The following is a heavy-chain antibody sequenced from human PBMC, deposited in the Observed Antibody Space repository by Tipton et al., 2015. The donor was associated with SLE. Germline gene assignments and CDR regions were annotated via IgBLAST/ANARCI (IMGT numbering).Heavy chain of an antibody. D-gene: IGHD2-2*01. CDR3: ARFSGIVVVAAALDY. CDR1: GFTFSSCG. CDR2: ISRSRSTI. Sequence: SLRLSCAASGFTFSSCGMSWVRQAPGKGLEWVSYISRSRSTIYYADSVKGRFTISRDNAKNSLYLQMNSLRAEDTALYYCARFSGIVVVAAALDYWGQGTLVTVSS. J-gene: IGHJ4*02. V-gene: IGHV3-48*01.